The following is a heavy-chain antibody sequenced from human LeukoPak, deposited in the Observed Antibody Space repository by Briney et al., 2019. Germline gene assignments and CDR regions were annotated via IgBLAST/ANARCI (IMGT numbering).Heavy chain of an antibody. V-gene: IGHV1-69*06. J-gene: IGHJ6*03. CDR3: ARDGITLVRGGTPYYYYYMDV. CDR2: IIPIFGTA. Sequence: SVKVSCKASGGTFSSYAISWVRQAPGQGLEWMGGIIPIFGTANYAQKFQGRVTITADKSTSTAYMELSRLRSDDTAVYYCARDGITLVRGGTPYYYYYMDVWGKGTTVTISS. CDR1: GGTFSSYA. D-gene: IGHD3-10*01.